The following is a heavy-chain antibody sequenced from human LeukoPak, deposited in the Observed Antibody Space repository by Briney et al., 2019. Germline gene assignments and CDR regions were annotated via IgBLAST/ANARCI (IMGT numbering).Heavy chain of an antibody. J-gene: IGHJ4*02. CDR3: ARGMSATSGYLELEY. Sequence: GGSLRLSCAASGFTFSSYSMNWVRQAPGKGLEWVSYISSTSSTIYYADSVKGRFTISRDNANSSLYLHMNSLRDEDTAVYYCARGMSATSGYLELEYWGQGALVTVST. CDR1: GFTFSSYS. D-gene: IGHD3-22*01. CDR2: ISSTSSTI. V-gene: IGHV3-48*02.